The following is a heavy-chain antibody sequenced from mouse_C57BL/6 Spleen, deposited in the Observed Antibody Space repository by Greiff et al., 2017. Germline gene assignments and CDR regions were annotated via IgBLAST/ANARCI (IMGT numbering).Heavy chain of an antibody. CDR2: IYPRDGST. V-gene: IGHV1-85*01. Sequence: VKLVESGPELVKPGASVKLSCKASGYTFTSYDINWVKQRPGQGLEWIGWIYPRDGSTKYNEKFKGKATLTVDTSSSTAYMELHSLTSEDSAVYFCARRITTVGFDYWGQGTTLTVSS. D-gene: IGHD1-1*01. CDR3: ARRITTVGFDY. CDR1: GYTFTSYD. J-gene: IGHJ2*01.